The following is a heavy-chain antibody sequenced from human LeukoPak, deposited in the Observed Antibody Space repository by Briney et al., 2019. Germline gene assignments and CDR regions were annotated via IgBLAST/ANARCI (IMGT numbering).Heavy chain of an antibody. D-gene: IGHD2/OR15-2a*01. CDR1: GFPFRDYY. J-gene: IGHJ6*02. V-gene: IGHV3-11*01. Sequence: PGGSLRLSCAASGFPFRDYYMTWLRQAPGKGLEWISYISRSGDTLYYADSVEGRFTISGDNAKNSLFLQMNSLRADDTAVYYCAREVVIFPDYYYYGMDVWGQGTTVTVSS. CDR3: AREVVIFPDYYYYGMDV. CDR2: ISRSGDTL.